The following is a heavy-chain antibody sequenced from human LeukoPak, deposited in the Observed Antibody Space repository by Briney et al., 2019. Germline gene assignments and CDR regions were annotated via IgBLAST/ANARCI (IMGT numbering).Heavy chain of an antibody. CDR3: ARASIAAAGTGAFDV. V-gene: IGHV3-21*01. J-gene: IGHJ3*01. D-gene: IGHD6-13*01. CDR2: ITSSSSNI. CDR1: GFTFSTYT. Sequence: GGSLRLSCAASGFTFSTYTMNWVRQAPREGLEGGSSITSSSSNIYYADSVKGRFTISSDNARNSLYLQMNSLRAEDTSVYYCARASIAAAGTGAFDVWGQGTMVTVSS.